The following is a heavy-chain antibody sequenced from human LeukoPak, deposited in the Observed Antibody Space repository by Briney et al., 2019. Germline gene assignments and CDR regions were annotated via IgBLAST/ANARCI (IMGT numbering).Heavy chain of an antibody. J-gene: IGHJ6*02. CDR3: ARDCSGGSCYYYYGMDV. V-gene: IGHV3-7*01. CDR1: GFTFSSYW. CDR2: IKQDGSEK. Sequence: GGSLRLSCAASGFTFSSYWMSWVRQAPGKGLEWVANIKQDGSEKYYVDSVKGRFTISRDNAKNSLYLQMNSLRAEGTAVYYCARDCSGGSCYYYYGMDVWGQGTTVTVSS. D-gene: IGHD2-15*01.